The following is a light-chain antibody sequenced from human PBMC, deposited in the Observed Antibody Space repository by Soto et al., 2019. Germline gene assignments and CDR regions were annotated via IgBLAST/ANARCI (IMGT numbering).Light chain of an antibody. Sequence: EIVLTQSPGTLSLSPGERATLSCRASQSVSSTYLAWYQQKPGQAPRLLIYGASSRETGIPDTFSGSGSGTDSTLTISRLEPEDFAVYYCQQYDSSPYTFGQGTKLEIK. J-gene: IGKJ2*01. CDR2: GAS. V-gene: IGKV3-20*01. CDR3: QQYDSSPYT. CDR1: QSVSSTY.